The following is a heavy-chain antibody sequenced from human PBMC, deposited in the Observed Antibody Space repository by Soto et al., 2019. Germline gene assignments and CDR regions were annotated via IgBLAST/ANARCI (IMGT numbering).Heavy chain of an antibody. CDR2: IKPDGSEK. Sequence: EVQLVESGGGLVQPGGSLRLSCAGSGFTFGSYWMNWVRQAPGNGLEWVANIKPDGSEKYYVDSVEGRFTISRDNAKKSLYLQMNSLRAEDTAVYYGARDLYWSKVTTNWGQGTLVTVSS. CDR1: GFTFGSYW. V-gene: IGHV3-7*01. CDR3: ARDLYWSKVTTN. D-gene: IGHD1-1*01. J-gene: IGHJ4*02.